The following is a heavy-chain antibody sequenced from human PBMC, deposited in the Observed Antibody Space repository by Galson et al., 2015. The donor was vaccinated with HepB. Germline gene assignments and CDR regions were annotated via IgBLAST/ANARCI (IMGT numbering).Heavy chain of an antibody. J-gene: IGHJ5*02. CDR2: IYSGGST. CDR1: GFTVSSNY. V-gene: IGHV3-53*01. D-gene: IGHD4-17*01. Sequence: SLRLSCAASGFTVSSNYMSWVRQAPGKGLEWVSVIYSGGSTYYADSVKGRFTISRDNSKNTLYLQMNSLRAEDTAVYYCARVATTVTNLGPSSFDPWGQGTLVTVSS. CDR3: ARVATTVTNLGPSSFDP.